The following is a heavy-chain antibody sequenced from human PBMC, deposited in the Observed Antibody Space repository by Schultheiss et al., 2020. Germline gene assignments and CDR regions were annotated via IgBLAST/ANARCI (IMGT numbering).Heavy chain of an antibody. D-gene: IGHD2-21*02. CDR3: ARDCDPGYNWFDP. CDR2: INPSGGST. J-gene: IGHJ5*02. CDR1: GYRFSSYG. V-gene: IGHV1-46*01. Sequence: AAVKVSFKASGYRFSSYGISWVRQAPGQGLEWMGIINPSGGSTSYAQKFQGRVTMTRDTSTSTVYMELSRLRSDDTAVYYCARDCDPGYNWFDPWGQGTLVTVSS.